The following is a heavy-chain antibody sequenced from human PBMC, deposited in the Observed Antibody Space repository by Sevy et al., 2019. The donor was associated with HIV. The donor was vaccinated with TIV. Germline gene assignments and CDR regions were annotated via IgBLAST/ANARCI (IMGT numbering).Heavy chain of an antibody. J-gene: IGHJ4*02. CDR1: GYTFSTYW. CDR2: VNSDGGDT. Sequence: GGSLRLSCEGSGYTFSTYWMHWVRQAPGKGLEGVSRVNSDGGDTAYAESVKGRFTISRDNAENTMSLQMNSLRAEDTGLYYCVAANSWEDYWGQGTQVTVSS. V-gene: IGHV3-74*01. D-gene: IGHD6-13*01. CDR3: VAANSWEDY.